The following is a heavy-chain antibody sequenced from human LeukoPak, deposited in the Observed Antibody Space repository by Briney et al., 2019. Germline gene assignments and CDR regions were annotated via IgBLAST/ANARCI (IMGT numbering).Heavy chain of an antibody. CDR2: INHSGST. J-gene: IGHJ6*03. Sequence: SETLSLTCAVYGGSFSGYYWSWIRRPPGKGLEWIGEINHSGSTKYNPSLKSRVTISVDTSKNQFSLKLSSVTAADTAVYYCARRLGRKFGERFYYYHYMDVWGKGTTVTISS. V-gene: IGHV4-34*01. CDR1: GGSFSGYY. CDR3: ARRLGRKFGERFYYYHYMDV. D-gene: IGHD3-10*01.